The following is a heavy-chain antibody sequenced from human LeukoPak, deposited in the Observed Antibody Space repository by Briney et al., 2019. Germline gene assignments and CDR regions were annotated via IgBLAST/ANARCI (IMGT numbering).Heavy chain of an antibody. CDR1: GGSISSYH. Sequence: PSETLSLTCTVSGGSISSYHWSWIRQPAGKGLEWIGRIYTSGSTNYNPSLKSRVTMSVDTSKNQFSLKLSSVTAADTAVYYCARVSVAGPRGYFDYWGQGTLVTVSS. V-gene: IGHV4-4*07. D-gene: IGHD6-19*01. J-gene: IGHJ4*02. CDR2: IYTSGST. CDR3: ARVSVAGPRGYFDY.